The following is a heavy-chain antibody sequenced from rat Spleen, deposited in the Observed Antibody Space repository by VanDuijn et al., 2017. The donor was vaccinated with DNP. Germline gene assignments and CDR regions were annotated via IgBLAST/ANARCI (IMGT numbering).Heavy chain of an antibody. V-gene: IGHV5-27*01. J-gene: IGHJ2*01. D-gene: IGHD1-11*01. Sequence: EVQLVESGGGLVQPGRSLKLSCAASGFTFSDYYMAWVRQAPTQGLEWVAYISPSGGSTYYRDSVKGRFTISRDNAKSTLYLQMDSLRSEETATYYCAKAGGYSPWYFDYWGQGVMVTVSS. CDR2: ISPSGGST. CDR1: GFTFSDYY. CDR3: AKAGGYSPWYFDY.